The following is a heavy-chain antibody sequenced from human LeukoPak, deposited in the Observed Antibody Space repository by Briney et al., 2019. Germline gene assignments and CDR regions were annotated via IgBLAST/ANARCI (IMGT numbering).Heavy chain of an antibody. CDR2: INHSGST. V-gene: IGHV4-34*01. CDR1: GGSFSGYY. CDR3: ARALLRDGSNFIDY. J-gene: IGHJ4*02. Sequence: SETLSLTCAVYGGSFSGYYWSWIRQPPGKGLEWIGEINHSGSTNYNPSLKSRVTISVDTSKNQFSLKLSSVTAEDTAVYYCARALLRDGSNFIDYWGQGTLVTVSS. D-gene: IGHD5-24*01.